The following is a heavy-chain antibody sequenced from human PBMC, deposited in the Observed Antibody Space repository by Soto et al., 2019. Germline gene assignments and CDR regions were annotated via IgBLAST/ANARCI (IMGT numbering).Heavy chain of an antibody. CDR1: GYTFTGYY. CDR3: ARGVITMVRGASSPVGY. J-gene: IGHJ4*02. CDR2: INPNSGGT. V-gene: IGHV1-2*02. Sequence: QVQLVQSGAEVKEPGASVKVSCKASGYTFTGYYMHWVRQAPGQGLEWMGWINPNSGGTNYAQKFQGRVTMTRDTSISTAYMELSRLRSDDTAVYYCARGVITMVRGASSPVGYWGQGTLVTVSS. D-gene: IGHD3-10*01.